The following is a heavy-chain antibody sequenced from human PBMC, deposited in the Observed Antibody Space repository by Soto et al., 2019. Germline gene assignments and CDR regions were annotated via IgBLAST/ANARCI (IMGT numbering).Heavy chain of an antibody. CDR3: ASEAADADDY. V-gene: IGHV3-30-3*01. D-gene: IGHD6-13*01. J-gene: IGHJ4*02. CDR2: ISYDGSNK. Sequence: QVQLVESGGGVVQPGRSPRLSCAASGFTFSSYAMHWVRQAPGKGLEWVAVISYDGSNKYYADSVKGRFTISRDNSKNTLYLQMNSLRAEDTAVYYCASEAADADDYWGQGTLVTVSS. CDR1: GFTFSSYA.